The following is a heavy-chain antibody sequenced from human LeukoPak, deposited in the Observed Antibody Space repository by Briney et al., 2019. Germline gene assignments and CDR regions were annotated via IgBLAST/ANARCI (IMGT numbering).Heavy chain of an antibody. D-gene: IGHD5-12*01. Sequence: SETLSLTCTVSGGSISSGGYYWSWIRQHPGKGLEWIGYIYYSGSTNYNPSLKSRVTISPDTSKNQFSLKLNSVTAADTAVYYCARAGGSWSFDYLGQGTLVTVSS. CDR2: IYYSGST. J-gene: IGHJ4*02. CDR1: GGSISSGGYY. V-gene: IGHV4-61*08. CDR3: ARAGGSWSFDY.